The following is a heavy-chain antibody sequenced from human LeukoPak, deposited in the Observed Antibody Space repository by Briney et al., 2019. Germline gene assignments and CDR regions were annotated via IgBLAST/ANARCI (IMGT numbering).Heavy chain of an antibody. CDR2: ITISGSTI. CDR1: GFTFTSYE. D-gene: IGHD1-1*01. Sequence: PGGSLRPSCAVSGFTFTSYEMNWVRQAPGKGLEWVSYITISGSTIYYADSVKGRFTISRDNAKNSLYLQMNSLRAEDTAVYYCARTTSFDYWGQGTLVTVSS. V-gene: IGHV3-48*03. CDR3: ARTTSFDY. J-gene: IGHJ4*02.